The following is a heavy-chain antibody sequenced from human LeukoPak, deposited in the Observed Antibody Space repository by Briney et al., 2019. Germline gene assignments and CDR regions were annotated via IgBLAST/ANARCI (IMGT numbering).Heavy chain of an antibody. V-gene: IGHV3-23*01. D-gene: IGHD1-26*01. Sequence: GGSLRLSCAASGFAFSAYGMNWIRQAPGKGLEWVSSISADETATYYADSVKGRFTISRDNFKNTVSLQMNNLRGEDTAVYYCAKDSWELPFDYWGQGTLVTVSS. CDR2: ISADETAT. CDR1: GFAFSAYG. J-gene: IGHJ4*02. CDR3: AKDSWELPFDY.